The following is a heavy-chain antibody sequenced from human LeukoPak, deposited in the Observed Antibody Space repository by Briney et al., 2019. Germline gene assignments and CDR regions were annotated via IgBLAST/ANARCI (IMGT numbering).Heavy chain of an antibody. CDR2: ISGSSGST. CDR1: GFTFSSYA. CDR3: AKDRALTSESIAAQLDY. D-gene: IGHD6-6*01. J-gene: IGHJ4*02. V-gene: IGHV3-23*01. Sequence: PGGSLRLSCAASGFTFSSYAMSWVRQAPGKGLEWVSAISGSSGSTYYADSVKGRFTIPRDNSKNTLYLQMNSLRAEDTAVYYCAKDRALTSESIAAQLDYWGQGTRVTVSS.